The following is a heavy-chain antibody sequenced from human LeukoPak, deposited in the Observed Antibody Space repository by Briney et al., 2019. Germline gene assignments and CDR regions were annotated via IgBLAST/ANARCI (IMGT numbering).Heavy chain of an antibody. CDR3: AKEGIFSAYYFDY. J-gene: IGHJ4*02. V-gene: IGHV3-30*18. CDR1: GFTFSSYG. CDR2: ISYDGSNK. Sequence: PGRSLRLSCAASGFTFSSYGMHWVRQAPGKGLEWVAVISYDGSNKYYADSVKGRFTISRDNSKNTLYLQMNSLRAKDTAVYYCAKEGIFSAYYFDYWGQGTLVTVSS. D-gene: IGHD3-9*01.